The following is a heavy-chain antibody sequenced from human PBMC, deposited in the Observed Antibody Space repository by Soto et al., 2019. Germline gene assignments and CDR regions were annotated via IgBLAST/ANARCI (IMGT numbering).Heavy chain of an antibody. V-gene: IGHV4-39*01. CDR3: ARLRHYYGSGSFVDY. CDR1: GGSISSSSYY. D-gene: IGHD3-10*01. J-gene: IGHJ4*02. Sequence: QLQLQESGPGLVKPSETLSLTCTVSGGSISSSSYYWGWIRQPPGKGLAWIGSIYYSGSTYYNPSLKCRVTISVDTSKNQFYLKLSSVTAADTAVYYCARLRHYYGSGSFVDYWGQGTLDTVSS. CDR2: IYYSGST.